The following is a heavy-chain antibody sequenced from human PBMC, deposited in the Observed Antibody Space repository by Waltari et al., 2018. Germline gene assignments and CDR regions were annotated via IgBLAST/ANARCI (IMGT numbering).Heavy chain of an antibody. CDR2: INHSGST. CDR1: GGSFRGYY. D-gene: IGHD6-25*01. Sequence: QVQPQQWGAGLLKPSETLSLTCAVYGGSFRGYYWSWIRQPPGKGLEWIGEINHSGSTNYNPSLKSRVTISVDTSKNQFSLKLSSVTAADTAVYYCARAVSAAGGLADWGQGTLVTVSS. V-gene: IGHV4-34*01. J-gene: IGHJ4*02. CDR3: ARAVSAAGGLAD.